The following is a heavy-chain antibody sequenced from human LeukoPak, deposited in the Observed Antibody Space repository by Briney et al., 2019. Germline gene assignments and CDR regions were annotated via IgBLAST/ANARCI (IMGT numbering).Heavy chain of an antibody. Sequence: ASVKVSCKASGYTFTGYYMHWVRQAPGQGLEWMGRINPNSGVTNYAQKFQSRVTMTRDTSISTAYMELSRLRSDDTAVYYCARSLLLWFGEDWGQGTLVTVSS. CDR3: ARSLLLWFGED. CDR1: GYTFTGYY. J-gene: IGHJ4*02. D-gene: IGHD3-10*01. V-gene: IGHV1-2*06. CDR2: INPNSGVT.